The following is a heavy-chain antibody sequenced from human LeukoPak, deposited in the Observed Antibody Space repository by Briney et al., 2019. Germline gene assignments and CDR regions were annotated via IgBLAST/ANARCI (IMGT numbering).Heavy chain of an antibody. Sequence: SETLSLTCTVSGYSISSGYYWGWIRQPPGQGLEWIGSIYHSGSTYYNPSLKSRVTISVDTSKNQFSLKLSSVTAADTAVYYCARVSSRSYYDYWGQGTLVTVSS. CDR2: IYHSGST. V-gene: IGHV4-38-2*02. J-gene: IGHJ4*02. D-gene: IGHD2-2*01. CDR3: ARVSSRSYYDY. CDR1: GYSISSGYY.